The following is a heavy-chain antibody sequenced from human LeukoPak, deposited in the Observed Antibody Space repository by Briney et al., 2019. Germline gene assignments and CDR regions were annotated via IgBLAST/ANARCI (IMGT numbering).Heavy chain of an antibody. CDR1: GVSISSYY. CDR3: ARHGSGTYDY. J-gene: IGHJ4*02. CDR2: ISYSGST. D-gene: IGHD1-26*01. Sequence: PSETLSLTCTVSGVSISSYYWSWIRQPPGKGLEWIGYISYSGSTSYNPSLKSRVSISVDTTKSQFSLKLNSVTAADTAVYFCARHGSGTYDYWGQGTLVTVSS. V-gene: IGHV4-59*08.